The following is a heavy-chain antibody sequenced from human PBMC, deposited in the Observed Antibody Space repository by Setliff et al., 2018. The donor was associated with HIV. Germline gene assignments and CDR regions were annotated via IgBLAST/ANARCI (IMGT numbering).Heavy chain of an antibody. D-gene: IGHD3-10*01. Sequence: SETLSLTCTVSGDSVRSSRYYWSWIRQSAGRGREWIGRIDSSGTTDYKPSLKGRVAISVDTSRNQFSLRVTSVTAADTAVYFCARDRHSSGLGSYGPWGPGILVTVSS. CDR2: IDSSGTT. CDR3: ARDRHSSGLGSYGP. CDR1: GDSVRSSRYY. V-gene: IGHV4-61*02. J-gene: IGHJ5*02.